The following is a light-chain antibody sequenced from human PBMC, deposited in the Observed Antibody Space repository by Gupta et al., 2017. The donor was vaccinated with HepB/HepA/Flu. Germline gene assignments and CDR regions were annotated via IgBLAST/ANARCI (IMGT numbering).Light chain of an antibody. V-gene: IGKV4-1*01. CDR3: QQYDSTRST. CDR1: QSVLYSSNNKNY. CDR2: WAS. Sequence: DIVMTQSPDSPAVSLGESATINCKSSQSVLYSSNNKNYLAWYQQKPGQPPKLLIYWASTRESGVPDRFSGSGSGTDFTLTISSLQAEDVAVYYCQQYDSTRSTFGQGTKLEIK. J-gene: IGKJ2*02.